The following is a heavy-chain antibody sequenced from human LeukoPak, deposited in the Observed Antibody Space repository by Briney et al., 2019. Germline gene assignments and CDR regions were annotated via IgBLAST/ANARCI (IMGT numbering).Heavy chain of an antibody. V-gene: IGHV5-51*01. CDR2: IYPGDSDT. Sequence: GESLKISCKGSGYSFTSYWIGWVRQMLGKGLEWMGIIYPGDSDTRYSPSFQGQVTISADKSISTAYLQWSSLKASDTAMYYCARRRLGQLLYGGDAFDIWGQGTMVTVSS. J-gene: IGHJ3*02. D-gene: IGHD2-2*02. CDR1: GYSFTSYW. CDR3: ARRRLGQLLYGGDAFDI.